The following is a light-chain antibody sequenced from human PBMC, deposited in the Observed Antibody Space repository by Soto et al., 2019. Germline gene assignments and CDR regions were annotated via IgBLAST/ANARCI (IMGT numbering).Light chain of an antibody. CDR1: SSNIGSNT. CDR2: SNN. V-gene: IGLV1-44*01. J-gene: IGLJ2*01. CDR3: AAWDDSRDVV. Sequence: QAVVTQPPSASGTPGQRVTISCSGSSSNIGSNTVNWYQQLPGTAPKRLIYSNNQRPSGVPDRFSGSKSGTSASLAISGLQSEDEADYYCAAWDDSRDVVFGGGTKLTVL.